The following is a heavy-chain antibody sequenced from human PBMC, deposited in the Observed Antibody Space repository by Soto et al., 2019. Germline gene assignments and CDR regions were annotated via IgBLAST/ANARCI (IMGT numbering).Heavy chain of an antibody. J-gene: IGHJ4*02. CDR1: GFTFDDYA. V-gene: IGHV3-9*01. Sequence: LRLSCAASGFTFDDYAMHWVRQAPGKGLEWVSGISWNSGSIGYADSVKGRFTISRDSAKNSLYLQMNSLRAEDTALYYCAKALTGTTTLDYWGQGTLVTVSS. D-gene: IGHD1-7*01. CDR2: ISWNSGSI. CDR3: AKALTGTTTLDY.